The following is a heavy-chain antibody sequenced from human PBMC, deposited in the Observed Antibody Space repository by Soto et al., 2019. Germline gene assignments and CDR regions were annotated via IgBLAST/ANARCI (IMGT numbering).Heavy chain of an antibody. Sequence: GGSLRLSCAASGFTFSSYGMHWVRQAPGKGLEWVAVIWYDGSNKYYADSVKGRFTISRDNSKNTLYLQMNSLRAEDTAVYYCARDYLGLGESPGDYWGQGTLVTVSS. CDR2: IWYDGSNK. D-gene: IGHD3-10*01. CDR1: GFTFSSYG. CDR3: ARDYLGLGESPGDY. V-gene: IGHV3-33*01. J-gene: IGHJ4*02.